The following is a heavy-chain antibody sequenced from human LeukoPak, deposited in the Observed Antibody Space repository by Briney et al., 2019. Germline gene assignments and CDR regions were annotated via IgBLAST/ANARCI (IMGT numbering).Heavy chain of an antibody. V-gene: IGHV1-69*01. CDR3: ARDPGGYCSSTSCLSGDAFDI. Sequence: SVKVSCKASGGTFSSYAISWVRQAPGQGLEWMGGIIPIFGTANYAQKFQGKVTITADESTSTAYMELSSLRSEDTAVYYCARDPGGYCSSTSCLSGDAFDIWGQGTMVTVSS. CDR2: IIPIFGTA. D-gene: IGHD2-2*01. CDR1: GGTFSSYA. J-gene: IGHJ3*02.